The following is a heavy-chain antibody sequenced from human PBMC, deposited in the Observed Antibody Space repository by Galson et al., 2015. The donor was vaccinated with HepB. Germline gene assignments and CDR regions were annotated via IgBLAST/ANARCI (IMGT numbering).Heavy chain of an antibody. CDR3: ARGIQYANWFDP. Sequence: SLRLSCAASGFTFNSYSMNWVRQAPGKGLEWVSYITSSSSNIHYADSVKGRFTISRDNAKNSLYLQMNSLRDEDTAVYYCARGIQYANWFDPWGQGTLVTVSS. J-gene: IGHJ5*02. D-gene: IGHD2-2*01. CDR2: ITSSSSNI. V-gene: IGHV3-48*02. CDR1: GFTFNSYS.